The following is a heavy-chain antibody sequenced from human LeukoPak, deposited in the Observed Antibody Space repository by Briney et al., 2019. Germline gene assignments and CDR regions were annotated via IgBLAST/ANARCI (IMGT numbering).Heavy chain of an antibody. CDR3: ARGYSSSWLYYYYYYMDV. D-gene: IGHD6-13*01. V-gene: IGHV3-48*03. J-gene: IGHJ6*03. CDR1: GFTFSSYE. CDR2: ISSSGSTI. Sequence: PGGSLRLSCAASGFTFSSYEMNWVRQAPGRGLEWVSYISSSGSTIYYADSVKGRFTISRDNAKNSLYLQMNSLRAEDTAVYYCARGYSSSWLYYYYYYMDVWGKGTTVTIPS.